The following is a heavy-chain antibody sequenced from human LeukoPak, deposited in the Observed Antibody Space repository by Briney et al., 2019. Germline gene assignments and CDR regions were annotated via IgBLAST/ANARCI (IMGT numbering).Heavy chain of an antibody. V-gene: IGHV4-59*01. CDR2: IYYSGST. CDR1: GGSISSYY. J-gene: IGHJ5*02. Sequence: PSETLSLTCTVSGGSISSYYWSWIRQPPGKGLEWIGYIYYSGSTNYNPSLKSRVTISVDTSKNQFSLKLSSVTAADTAVYYCARDLGYYDILTGSHRGNWLDPWGQGTLVTVSS. CDR3: ARDLGYYDILTGSHRGNWLDP. D-gene: IGHD3-9*01.